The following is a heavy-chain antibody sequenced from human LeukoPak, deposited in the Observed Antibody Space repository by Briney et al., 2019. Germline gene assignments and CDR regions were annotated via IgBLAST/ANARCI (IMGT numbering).Heavy chain of an antibody. CDR3: ARAERGYCSGGSCSYYDAFDI. D-gene: IGHD2-15*01. CDR1: GFIFSSYT. CDR2: ISSTGTYI. V-gene: IGHV3-21*01. J-gene: IGHJ3*02. Sequence: PGGSLRLSCAASGFIFSSYTINWVRQAPGKGLEWVSSISSTGTYIYYADSVKGRFTISRDNAKNSLYLQMNSLRAEDTAVYYCARAERGYCSGGSCSYYDAFDIWGQGTVVTVSS.